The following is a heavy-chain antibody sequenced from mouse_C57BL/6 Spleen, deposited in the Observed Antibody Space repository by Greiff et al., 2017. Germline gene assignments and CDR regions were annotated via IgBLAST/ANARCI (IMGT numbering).Heavy chain of an antibody. Sequence: EVQGVESGGGLVQPGGSMKLSCDASGFTFSDAWMDWVRQSPEKGLEWVAEIRNKANNHATYYGESVKGRFTISRDDSKRSVYLQMNSLRAEDTGIYYCTTGNPYYFDYGGQGTTLTVSS. CDR3: TTGNPYYFDY. CDR2: IRNKANNHAT. CDR1: GFTFSDAW. V-gene: IGHV6-6*01. D-gene: IGHD2-1*01. J-gene: IGHJ2*01.